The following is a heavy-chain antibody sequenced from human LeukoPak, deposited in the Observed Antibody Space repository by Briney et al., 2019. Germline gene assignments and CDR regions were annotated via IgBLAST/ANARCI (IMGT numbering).Heavy chain of an antibody. Sequence: ASVKVSCKASGYTFTGYYMHWVRQAPGQGLEWMGWINPNSGGTNYAQKFQGRVTMTRDTSISTAYMELSRLRSDDTAVYYCARDGVGATNRFDPWGQGTLVTVSS. V-gene: IGHV1-2*02. CDR1: GYTFTGYY. D-gene: IGHD1-26*01. J-gene: IGHJ5*02. CDR2: INPNSGGT. CDR3: ARDGVGATNRFDP.